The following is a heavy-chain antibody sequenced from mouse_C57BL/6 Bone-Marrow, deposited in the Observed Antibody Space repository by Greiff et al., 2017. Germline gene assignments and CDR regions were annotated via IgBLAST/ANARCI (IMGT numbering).Heavy chain of an antibody. CDR2: IDPENGDT. J-gene: IGHJ2*01. Sequence: VHVKQSGAELVRPGASVKLSCTASGFNIKDDYMHWVKQRPEQGLEWIGWIDPENGDTESASKFQGKATITADTSSNTAYLQLSSLTSEDTAVYYCTTLVATDYWGQGTTLTVSS. D-gene: IGHD1-1*01. CDR3: TTLVATDY. V-gene: IGHV14-4*01. CDR1: GFNIKDDY.